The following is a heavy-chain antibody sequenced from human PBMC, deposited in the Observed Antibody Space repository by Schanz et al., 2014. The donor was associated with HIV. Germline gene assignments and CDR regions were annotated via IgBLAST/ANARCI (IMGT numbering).Heavy chain of an antibody. V-gene: IGHV3-21*04. Sequence: DVQLVESGGGLVKRGGSLRLSCAASGFTFNNYGVNWVRQAPGKGLEWVSDISGSGGSTYYADSVKGRFTISRDNAKNSLYLQIISLTAEDTAMYYCARDRVSGSSSSSWFDPWGQGTLVTVSS. CDR2: ISGSGGST. CDR1: GFTFNNYG. J-gene: IGHJ5*02. D-gene: IGHD6-6*01. CDR3: ARDRVSGSSSSSWFDP.